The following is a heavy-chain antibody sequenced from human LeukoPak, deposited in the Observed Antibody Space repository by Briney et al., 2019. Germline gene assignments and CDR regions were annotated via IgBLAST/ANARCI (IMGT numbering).Heavy chain of an antibody. CDR1: GYSISNGYY. J-gene: IGHJ5*02. CDR3: ARAYSSSWYMNWFDP. V-gene: IGHV4-38-2*02. CDR2: IYHSGST. Sequence: SETLSLTCTVSGYSISNGYYWAWLRQPPGKGLEWIGSIYHSGSTYYNPSLNSRVTISVDTSKNQFSLKLSSVTAADTAVYYCARAYSSSWYMNWFDPWGQGTMVTVSS. D-gene: IGHD6-13*01.